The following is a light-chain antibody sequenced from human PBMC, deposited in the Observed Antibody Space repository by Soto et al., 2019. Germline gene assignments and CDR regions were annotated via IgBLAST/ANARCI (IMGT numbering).Light chain of an antibody. CDR2: AAS. Sequence: DIQMTQSPSSLPASVGDRVTITCRASQSITNYLSWYQQRPGKAPKLLIHAASNLQSGVPSRFSGSGSETDFSLTISSLQPEDFATYYGLQSYSAPRTFGQGTTLAIK. V-gene: IGKV1-39*01. CDR3: LQSYSAPRT. CDR1: QSITNY. J-gene: IGKJ2*01.